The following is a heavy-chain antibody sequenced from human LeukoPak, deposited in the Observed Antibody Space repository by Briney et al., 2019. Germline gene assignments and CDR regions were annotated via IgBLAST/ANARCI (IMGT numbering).Heavy chain of an antibody. CDR3: ATQLGNIVGAQFDY. D-gene: IGHD1-26*01. V-gene: IGHV3-30*04. Sequence: PGGSLRLSCAASGFTFSSYAMHWVRQAPGKGLEWVAVISYDGSNKYYADSVKGRFTISRDNSKNTLYLQMNSLRAEDTAVYYCATQLGNIVGAQFDYWGQGTLVSVSS. CDR2: ISYDGSNK. CDR1: GFTFSSYA. J-gene: IGHJ4*02.